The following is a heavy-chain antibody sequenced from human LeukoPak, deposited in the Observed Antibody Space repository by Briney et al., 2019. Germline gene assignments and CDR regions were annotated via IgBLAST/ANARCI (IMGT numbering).Heavy chain of an antibody. J-gene: IGHJ4*02. D-gene: IGHD2-15*01. Sequence: GGSLRLSCAASGFTFSSYAMSWVRQAPGKGLEWVSAISGSGGSTYYADSVKGRFTISRDNSKNTLYLQMNSLRAEDTAVYYCAKPALASRVVVAATMYYFDYWGQGTLVTVSS. CDR2: ISGSGGST. CDR1: GFTFSSYA. CDR3: AKPALASRVVVAATMYYFDY. V-gene: IGHV3-23*01.